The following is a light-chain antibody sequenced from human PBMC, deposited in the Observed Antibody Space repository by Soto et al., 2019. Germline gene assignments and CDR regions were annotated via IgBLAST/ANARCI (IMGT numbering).Light chain of an antibody. CDR2: GAS. CDR1: QSLNSFY. Sequence: EIVLTQSPGTLSLSPGERATLSCRASQSLNSFYVDWYQHKPGQAPWLLIYGASNRATSIPDRFSSSGSGTDFALTISILEHDAFALNYNHQYDKSPRTFGQGTKVEIK. V-gene: IGKV3-20*01. J-gene: IGKJ1*01. CDR3: HQYDKSPRT.